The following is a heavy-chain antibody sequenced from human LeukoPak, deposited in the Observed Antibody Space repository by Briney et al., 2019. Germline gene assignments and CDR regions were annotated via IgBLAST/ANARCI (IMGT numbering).Heavy chain of an antibody. D-gene: IGHD7-27*01. V-gene: IGHV3-48*03. CDR3: ARDLGSKY. CDR2: ISSSGGTI. Sequence: GGSLRLSCAASGFTFSSYEMNWVRQAPGKGLEWVSYISSSGGTIYYADSVKGRFTISRDNAKNSLYLQMNSLRAEDTAVYYCARDLGSKYWGQGTLVTVSS. CDR1: GFTFSSYE. J-gene: IGHJ4*02.